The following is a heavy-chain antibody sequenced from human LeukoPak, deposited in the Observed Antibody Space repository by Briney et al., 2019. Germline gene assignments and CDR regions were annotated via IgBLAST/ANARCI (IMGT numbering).Heavy chain of an antibody. CDR1: GYTFTGCY. J-gene: IGHJ4*02. CDR3: ARSVPVYSNFDY. D-gene: IGHD4-11*01. V-gene: IGHV1-2*02. CDR2: INPNSGGT. Sequence: ASVKVSCKASGYTFTGCYMHWVRQAPGQGLEWMGWINPNSGGTNYAQKFQGRVTMTRDTSISTAYMELSRLRSDDTAVYYCARSVPVYSNFDYWGQGTLVTVSS.